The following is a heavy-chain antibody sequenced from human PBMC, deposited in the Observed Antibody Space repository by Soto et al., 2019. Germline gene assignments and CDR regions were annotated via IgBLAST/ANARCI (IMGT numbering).Heavy chain of an antibody. CDR3: ARGQDDILTGLDAFDI. CDR1: GYTFTTYG. Sequence: ASVKVSCKASGYTFTTYGITWVRQAPGQGLEWMGWMNPNSGNTGYAQKFQGRVTMTRNTSISTAYMELSSLRSEDTAVYYCARGQDDILTGLDAFDIWGQGTMVTVSS. CDR2: MNPNSGNT. J-gene: IGHJ3*02. V-gene: IGHV1-8*02. D-gene: IGHD3-9*01.